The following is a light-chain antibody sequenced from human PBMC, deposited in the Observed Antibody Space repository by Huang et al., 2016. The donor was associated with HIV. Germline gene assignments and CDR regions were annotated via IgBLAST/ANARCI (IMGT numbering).Light chain of an antibody. CDR1: QSLLYRSNNKNH. CDR2: WAS. V-gene: IGKV4-1*01. CDR3: QQYYTVPWT. J-gene: IGKJ1*01. Sequence: DIVLTQSPHSLAVSLGERATINCKSSQSLLYRSNNKNHLVWYQQKPGQPPKLIMYWASTRESGVPDRCSASGSGTDFTLTISSLQAEDVAVYYCQQYYTVPWTFGQGTKVEI.